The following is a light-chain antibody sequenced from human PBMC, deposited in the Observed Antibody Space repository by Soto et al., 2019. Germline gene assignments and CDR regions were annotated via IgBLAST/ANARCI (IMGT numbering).Light chain of an antibody. CDR3: ATSDDSLNGVI. Sequence: QSVLTQPASASGTPGQRVTISCSGTSSNIGTNTEHWYQQLPGTAPKYLIHCNNHRPSWGADRFSCSKSGTSASLATSGLQSEEEDDYYCATSDDSLNGVIFGGGTQLTVL. V-gene: IGLV1-44*01. J-gene: IGLJ2*01. CDR2: CNN. CDR1: SSNIGTNT.